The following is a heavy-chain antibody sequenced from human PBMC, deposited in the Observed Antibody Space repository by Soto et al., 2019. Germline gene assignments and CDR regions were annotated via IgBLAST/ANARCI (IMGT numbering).Heavy chain of an antibody. Sequence: GGSLRLSCAASGFTFDDYAMHWVRQAPGKGLEWVSGISWNSGSIGYADSVKGRFTISRDNAKNSLYLQMNSLRAEDTALYYCAKDSGGAFPTGAFDIWGQGTMVTVSS. CDR2: ISWNSGSI. V-gene: IGHV3-9*01. CDR1: GFTFDDYA. CDR3: AKDSGGAFPTGAFDI. J-gene: IGHJ3*02. D-gene: IGHD1-26*01.